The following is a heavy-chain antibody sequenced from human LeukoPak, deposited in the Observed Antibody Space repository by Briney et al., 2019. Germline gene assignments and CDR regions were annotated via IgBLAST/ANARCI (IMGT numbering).Heavy chain of an antibody. Sequence: PGGSLRLSCAASGFTFSSYWMHWVRQAPGKGLVWVSRINSDGSSTSYADSVKGRFTISRDNSKNTLYLQMNCLRAEDTAVYYCAKDLDVYYDSSGFFDYWGQGTLVTVSS. V-gene: IGHV3-74*01. J-gene: IGHJ4*02. CDR3: AKDLDVYYDSSGFFDY. CDR1: GFTFSSYW. CDR2: INSDGSST. D-gene: IGHD3-22*01.